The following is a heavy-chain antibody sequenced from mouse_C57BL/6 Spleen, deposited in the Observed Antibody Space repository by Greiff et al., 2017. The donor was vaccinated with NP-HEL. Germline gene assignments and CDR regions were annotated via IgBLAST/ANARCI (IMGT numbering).Heavy chain of an antibody. V-gene: IGHV1-5*01. CDR2: IYPGNSDT. Sequence: VQLQQSGTVLARPGASVKMSCKTSGYTFTSYWMHWVKQRPGQGLEWIGAIYPGNSDTSYNQKFKGKAKLTAVTSASTAYMELSSLTTEDSAVYYCTRAPYYDDDYFEGWGEGATLTVSS. CDR1: GYTFTSYW. CDR3: TRAPYYDDDYFEG. J-gene: IGHJ2*01. D-gene: IGHD2-4*01.